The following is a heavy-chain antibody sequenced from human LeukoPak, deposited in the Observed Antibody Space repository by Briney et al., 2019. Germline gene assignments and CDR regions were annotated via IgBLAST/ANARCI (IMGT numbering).Heavy chain of an antibody. CDR3: TREVGAASVY. CDR2: IRSKAYGGTT. Sequence: PGGSLRLSCAASGFTFSSYSMSWVRQAPGKGLEWVGFIRSKAYGGTTEYAASVKGRFTISRDDSKSIAYLQMNSLKTEDTAVYYCTREVGAASVYWGQGTLVTVPS. CDR1: GFTFSSYS. V-gene: IGHV3-49*04. J-gene: IGHJ4*02. D-gene: IGHD3-10*01.